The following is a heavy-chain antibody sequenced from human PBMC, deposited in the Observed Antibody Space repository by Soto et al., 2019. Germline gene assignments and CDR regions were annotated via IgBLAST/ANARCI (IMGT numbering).Heavy chain of an antibody. J-gene: IGHJ4*02. CDR2: IKQDGSEK. V-gene: IGHV3-7*03. CDR1: GFTFSTYW. CDR3: AGGGKVDF. D-gene: IGHD2-15*01. Sequence: EVQLVESGGGLVQPGGSLRLSCAASGFTFSTYWMMWVRQAPGKGLEWVANIKQDGSEKNYGDSVKGRFTISRDNAKNSLYLQMNNLRTEDTAVYYCAGGGKVDFWGQGTLVTVSS.